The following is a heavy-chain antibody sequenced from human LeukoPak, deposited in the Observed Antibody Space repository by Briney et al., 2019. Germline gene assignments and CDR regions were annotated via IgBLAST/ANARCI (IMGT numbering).Heavy chain of an antibody. Sequence: ASVKVSCKASGYTFTSYYMHWVRQAPGQGLEWMGIINPSGGSTSYAQKFQGRVTMTRDTSTSTVYMELSSLRSEDTAVYYCASLYCDYVWGSYRHEDAFDIWGQGTMVTVSS. J-gene: IGHJ3*02. CDR2: INPSGGST. CDR3: ASLYCDYVWGSYRHEDAFDI. D-gene: IGHD3-16*02. CDR1: GYTFTSYY. V-gene: IGHV1-46*01.